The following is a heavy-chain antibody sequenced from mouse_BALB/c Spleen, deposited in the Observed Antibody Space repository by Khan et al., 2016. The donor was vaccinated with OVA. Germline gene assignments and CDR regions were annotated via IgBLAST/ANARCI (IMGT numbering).Heavy chain of an antibody. V-gene: IGHV9-4*02. CDR1: GYTFTTAG. J-gene: IGHJ4*01. CDR2: INTHSGVP. Sequence: QIQLVQSGPELKKPGETVRISCKASGYTFTTAGIQWVQKMPGKGLKWIGWINTHSGVPKYAEDFKGRFAFSLEISVNTAYLKITNLKNEDTSTYFCARGGAADYRNDGGAREYWGQGTSVTVSS. CDR3: ARGGAADYRNDGGAREY. D-gene: IGHD2-12*01.